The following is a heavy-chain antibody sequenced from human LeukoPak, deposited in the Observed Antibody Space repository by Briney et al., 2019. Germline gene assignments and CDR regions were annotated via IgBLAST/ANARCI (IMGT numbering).Heavy chain of an antibody. J-gene: IGHJ3*02. CDR2: IQHSRRA. CDR3: ARLTFPGLRYDDRRIFDI. D-gene: IGHD3-3*01. CDR1: GGSINRDD. V-gene: IGHV4-59*08. Sequence: SGTLSLTCAVSGGSINRDDWSWIRRPPGKGLEWIGHIQHSRRANYKPSVVSRVTLSVDMSRNQLSLRQSSVTAEDTAVYYCARLTFPGLRYDDRRIFDIWGQGSVVTVSS.